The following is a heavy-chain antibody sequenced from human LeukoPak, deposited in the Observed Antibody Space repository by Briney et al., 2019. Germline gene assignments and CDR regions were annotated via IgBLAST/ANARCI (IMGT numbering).Heavy chain of an antibody. J-gene: IGHJ4*02. CDR2: ISSSSSTI. CDR3: AKDPYYDSSGYYYYFDY. V-gene: IGHV3-48*01. D-gene: IGHD3-22*01. CDR1: GFTFSSYS. Sequence: GGSLRLSCAASGFTFSSYSMNWVRQAPGKGLEWVSYISSSSSTIYYADSVKGRFTISRDNAKNSLYLQMNSLRAEDTAVYYCAKDPYYDSSGYYYYFDYWGQGTLVTVSS.